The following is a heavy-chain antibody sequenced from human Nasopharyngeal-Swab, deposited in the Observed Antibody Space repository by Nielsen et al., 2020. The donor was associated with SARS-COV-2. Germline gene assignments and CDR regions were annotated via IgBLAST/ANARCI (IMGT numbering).Heavy chain of an antibody. J-gene: IGHJ6*02. V-gene: IGHV4-39*01. CDR2: IYYSGST. Sequence: PGKGLEWIGNIYYSGSTYYSPSLKSRLTISVDTSKNQFSLKLSSVTAADTAVYYCARQPSMVHYYYYGMDVWGQGTTVNVSS. CDR3: ARQPSMVHYYYYGMDV. D-gene: IGHD4/OR15-4a*01.